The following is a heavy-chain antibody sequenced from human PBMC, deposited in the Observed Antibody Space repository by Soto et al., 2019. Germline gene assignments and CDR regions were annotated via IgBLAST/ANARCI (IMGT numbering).Heavy chain of an antibody. CDR2: IDPSDSYT. Sequence: GESLKISCKGSGYSFTSYWIGWVHQMPGKGLEWMGRIDPSDSYTNYSPSFQGHVTISADKSISTAYLQWSSLKASDTDMYYCARSKSIDAFDIWGQGTMVTVSS. D-gene: IGHD2-21*01. CDR3: ARSKSIDAFDI. J-gene: IGHJ3*02. CDR1: GYSFTSYW. V-gene: IGHV5-10-1*01.